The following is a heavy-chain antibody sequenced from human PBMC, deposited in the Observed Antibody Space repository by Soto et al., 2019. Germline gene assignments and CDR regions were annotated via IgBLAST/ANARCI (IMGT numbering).Heavy chain of an antibody. CDR1: GGSIDSCAFS. V-gene: IGHV4-30-2*01. CDR2: VTHSGTA. Sequence: LCLTCAVSGGSIDSCAFSWSLIRQLPGKGLEWIGYVTHSGTAYSIPSLNGRLTLSVDSSQTQFSLKLTSVTAADSAFYYCARIHWAQSSLDYWGRGILVTVSS. D-gene: IGHD6-19*01. J-gene: IGHJ4*02. CDR3: ARIHWAQSSLDY.